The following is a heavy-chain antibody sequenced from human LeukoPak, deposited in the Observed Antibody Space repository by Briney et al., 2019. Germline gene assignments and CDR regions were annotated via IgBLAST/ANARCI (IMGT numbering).Heavy chain of an antibody. D-gene: IGHD1-26*01. Sequence: GGSLRLSCAASGVTLSTYAMSWARQAPGKGLEWVSGISSSGSGDNTYYADSVKGRFTISRDNSKNTLFLHMNTLRAEDTAIYYCAKDRTVGASYWYFDLWGRGTLVTVSS. CDR2: ISSSGSGDNT. CDR3: AKDRTVGASYWYFDL. J-gene: IGHJ2*01. CDR1: GVTLSTYA. V-gene: IGHV3-23*01.